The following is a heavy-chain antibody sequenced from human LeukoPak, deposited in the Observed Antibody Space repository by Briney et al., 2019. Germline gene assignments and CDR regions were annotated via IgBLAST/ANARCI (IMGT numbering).Heavy chain of an antibody. CDR2: ISDDGTSK. D-gene: IGHD2-2*03. CDR1: GFTFSNHA. J-gene: IGHJ3*02. Sequence: GGSLRLSCVTSGFTFSNHAMHWVRQGPGKGLEWVAVISDDGTSKFYADSVKGRFTIFRDNSKNTLFLQINSLRPEDSAMYYCARVDDLDAFDIWGQGTLVTVSS. V-gene: IGHV3-30*04. CDR3: ARVDDLDAFDI.